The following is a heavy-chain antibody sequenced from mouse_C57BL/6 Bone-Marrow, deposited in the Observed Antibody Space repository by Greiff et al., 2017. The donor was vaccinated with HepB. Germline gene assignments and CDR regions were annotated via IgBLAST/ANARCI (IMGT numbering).Heavy chain of an antibody. Sequence: QVQLQQSGPELVKPGASVKISCKASGYAFSSSWMNWVKQRPGKGLEWIGRIYPGDGDTNYNGKFKGKATLTADKSSSTAYMQLSSLTSEDSAVYFCATTRVYSAWFAYWGQGTLVTVSA. CDR2: IYPGDGDT. CDR1: GYAFSSSW. J-gene: IGHJ3*01. D-gene: IGHD2-13*01. CDR3: ATTRVYSAWFAY. V-gene: IGHV1-82*01.